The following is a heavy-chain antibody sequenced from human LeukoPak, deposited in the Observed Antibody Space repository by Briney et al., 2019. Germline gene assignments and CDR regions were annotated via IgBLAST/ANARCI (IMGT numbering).Heavy chain of an antibody. CDR2: IYTSGST. CDR3: AREGGSYSNYYFDY. J-gene: IGHJ4*02. V-gene: IGHV4-4*07. Sequence: SETLSLTCTVSGGSISSYYWSWIRQPAGKGLEWIGRIYTSGSTNYNPSLKSRVTMSVDTSKNQFSLKLSSVTAADTAVYYCAREGGSYSNYYFDYWGQGTLVTVSS. D-gene: IGHD1-26*01. CDR1: GGSISSYY.